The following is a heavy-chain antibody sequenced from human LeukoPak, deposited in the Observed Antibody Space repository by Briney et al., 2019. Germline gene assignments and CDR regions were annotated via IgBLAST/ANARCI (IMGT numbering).Heavy chain of an antibody. V-gene: IGHV4-38-2*01. CDR2: IYHSGRT. J-gene: IGHJ3*02. D-gene: IGHD2-15*01. CDR3: ARILGAYCSRHSCPDAFDI. CDR1: GYSIISGYY. Sequence: PSETLSLTCAVSGYSIISGYYWGWIRQPPGKGLEWIGNIYHSGRTYYSPSLKSRVTISVDTSKNQFSLKLSSVTAADTAVYYCARILGAYCSRHSCPDAFDIWGQGTMVTVSS.